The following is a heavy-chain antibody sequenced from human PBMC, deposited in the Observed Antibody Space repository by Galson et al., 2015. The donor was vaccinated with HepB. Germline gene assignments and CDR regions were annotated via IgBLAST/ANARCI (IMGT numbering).Heavy chain of an antibody. Sequence: SVKVSCKASGYTFTGYYMHWVRQAPGQGLEWMGWINPNSGGTNYAQKFQGRVTMTRDTSISTAYMELSRLRSDDTAVYYCAGDWGYCSSTSCHEGGWFDPWGQGTLVTVSS. J-gene: IGHJ5*02. CDR1: GYTFTGYY. D-gene: IGHD2-2*01. CDR3: AGDWGYCSSTSCHEGGWFDP. CDR2: INPNSGGT. V-gene: IGHV1-2*02.